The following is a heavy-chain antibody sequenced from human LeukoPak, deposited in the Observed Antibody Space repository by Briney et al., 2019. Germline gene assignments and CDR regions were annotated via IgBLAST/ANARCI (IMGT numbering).Heavy chain of an antibody. CDR1: GGTFSSYA. Sequence: VASVKVSCKASGGTFSSYAISWVRQAPGQGLEWMGRIIPILSIANYAQKFQGRVTITADKSTSTAYMELSSLRSEDTAVYYCARDQAPYCGGDCYSGYYYGMDVWGQGTTVTVSS. D-gene: IGHD2-21*02. V-gene: IGHV1-69*04. CDR3: ARDQAPYCGGDCYSGYYYGMDV. J-gene: IGHJ6*02. CDR2: IIPILSIA.